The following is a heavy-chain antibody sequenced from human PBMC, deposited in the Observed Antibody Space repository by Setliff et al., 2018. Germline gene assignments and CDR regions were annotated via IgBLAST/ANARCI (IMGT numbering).Heavy chain of an antibody. CDR2: ISAYTGKT. CDR1: DYTFLSHG. J-gene: IGHJ4*02. D-gene: IGHD3-3*01. Sequence: GASVKVSCKAADYTFLSHGLSWVRQAPGQGLEWMGWISAYTGKTDYAQNFQGRVTMTTDTSTSTGYMELRSLRYDDTAVYYCARAPRLEWILPTFDYWGQGTPVTVSS. CDR3: ARAPRLEWILPTFDY. V-gene: IGHV1-18*01.